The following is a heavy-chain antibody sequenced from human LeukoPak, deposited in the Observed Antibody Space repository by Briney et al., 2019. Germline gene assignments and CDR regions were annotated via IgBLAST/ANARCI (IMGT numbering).Heavy chain of an antibody. D-gene: IGHD3-22*01. V-gene: IGHV3-23*01. Sequence: GGSLRLSCAASGFTFSSYAMSWVRQAPGKGLEWVSAISGSGGSTYYADSVKGRFTISRDNSKNTLYLQMNSLRAEDTAVYYCAKLFDSSGYYYSDYWGQGTLVTVSS. CDR3: AKLFDSSGYYYSDY. J-gene: IGHJ4*02. CDR2: ISGSGGST. CDR1: GFTFSSYA.